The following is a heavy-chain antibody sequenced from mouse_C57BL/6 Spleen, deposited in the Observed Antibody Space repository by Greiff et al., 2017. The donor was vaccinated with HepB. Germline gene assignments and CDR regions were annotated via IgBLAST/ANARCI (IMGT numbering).Heavy chain of an antibody. Sequence: EVHLVESGGDLVKPGGSLKLSCAASGFTFSSYGMSWVRQTPDKRLEWVATISSGGSYTYYPDSVKGRFTISRDNAKNTLYLQMSSLKSEDTAMYYCARIGDYYGSSPALWFAYWGQGTLVTVSA. V-gene: IGHV5-6*01. D-gene: IGHD1-1*01. CDR2: ISSGGSYT. CDR3: ARIGDYYGSSPALWFAY. CDR1: GFTFSSYG. J-gene: IGHJ3*01.